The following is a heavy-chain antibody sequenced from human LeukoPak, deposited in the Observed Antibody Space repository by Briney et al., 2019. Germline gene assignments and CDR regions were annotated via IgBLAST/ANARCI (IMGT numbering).Heavy chain of an antibody. V-gene: IGHV4-30-4*01. CDR2: IYYSGST. J-gene: IGHJ6*02. CDR1: GGSISSGDYY. CDR3: ARDSRYYDSSRGMDV. Sequence: SQTLSLTCTVSGGSISSGDYYWSWIRQPPGKGLEWIGYIYYSGSTYYNPSLKSQVTISVDTSKNQFSLKLSSVTAADTAVYYCARDSRYYDSSRGMDVWGQGTTVTVSS. D-gene: IGHD3-22*01.